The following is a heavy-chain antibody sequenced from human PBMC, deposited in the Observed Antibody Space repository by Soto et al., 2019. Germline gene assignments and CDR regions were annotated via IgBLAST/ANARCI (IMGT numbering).Heavy chain of an antibody. D-gene: IGHD6-6*01. Sequence: GSLRLSCAASGFTFSSYAMSWVRQAPGKGLEWVSAISGSGGSTYYADSVKGRFTISRDNSKNTLYLQMNSLRAEDTAVYYCAKVPSSSVSYYYYYMDVWGKGTTVTVSS. J-gene: IGHJ6*03. V-gene: IGHV3-23*01. CDR3: AKVPSSSVSYYYYYMDV. CDR2: ISGSGGST. CDR1: GFTFSSYA.